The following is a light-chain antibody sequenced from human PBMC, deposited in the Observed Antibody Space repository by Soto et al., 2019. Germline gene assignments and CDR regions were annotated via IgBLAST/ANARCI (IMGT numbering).Light chain of an antibody. CDR2: GAS. CDR1: QGIANF. J-gene: IGKJ3*01. V-gene: IGKV1-9*01. Sequence: IQLTQSPSSLSASVGDRVTISCRASQGIANFLAWYQHKPGKAPKLLIYGASTLQSGVPSRFSGSGSGTDFTLTISSLQPEDFATYSCQQLNSFPIPFGPGTKVHIK. CDR3: QQLNSFPIP.